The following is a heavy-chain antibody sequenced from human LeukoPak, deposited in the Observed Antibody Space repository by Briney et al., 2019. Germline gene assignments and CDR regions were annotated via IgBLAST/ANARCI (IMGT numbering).Heavy chain of an antibody. CDR1: GGSISSGGYS. CDR2: IYHSGSI. D-gene: IGHD2-21*02. J-gene: IGHJ6*02. V-gene: IGHV4-30-2*01. CDR3: ARARSSGVHWYYYGMDV. Sequence: SETLSLTCAVSGGSISSGGYSWSWIRQPPGKGLEWVGYIYHSGSIYYNPSLKSRVTISVDRSKNQFSLKLSSVTAADTAVYYCARARSSGVHWYYYGMDVCSQGTTVTVSS.